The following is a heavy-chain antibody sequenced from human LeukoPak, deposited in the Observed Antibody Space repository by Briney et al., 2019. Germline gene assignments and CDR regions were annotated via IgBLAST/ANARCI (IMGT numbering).Heavy chain of an antibody. V-gene: IGHV3-74*01. CDR3: ARDKLERRGFDY. CDR1: GFTFSSYW. J-gene: IGHJ4*02. CDR2: INTDGSST. Sequence: GGSLGLSCAASGFTFSSYWMHWVRQAPGKGLVWVSRINTDGSSTSYADSVKGRFTISRDNAKNTLYLQMNSLRAEDTAVYYCARDKLERRGFDYWGQGTLVTVSS. D-gene: IGHD1-1*01.